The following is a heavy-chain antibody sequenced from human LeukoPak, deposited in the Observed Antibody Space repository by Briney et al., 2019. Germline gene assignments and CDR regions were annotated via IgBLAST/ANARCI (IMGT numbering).Heavy chain of an antibody. D-gene: IGHD3-10*01. CDR2: IGTAGDT. CDR1: GFTFSSYD. V-gene: IGHV3-13*01. CDR3: ARGGLWFGEFGFDY. J-gene: IGHJ4*02. Sequence: PGGSLRLSCAASGFTFSSYDMHWVRQATGKGLEWVSAIGTAGDTYYPGSVKGRFTISRESAKNSLYLQMNSLRAGDTAVYYCARGGLWFGEFGFDYWGQGTLVTVSS.